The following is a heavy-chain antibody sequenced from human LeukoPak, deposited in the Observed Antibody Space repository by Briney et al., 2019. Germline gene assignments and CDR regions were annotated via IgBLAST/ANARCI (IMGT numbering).Heavy chain of an antibody. Sequence: PGGSLRLSCAASGFTFSSYAMHWVRQAPGKGLEWVAVISYDGNNKYYADSVKGRFTISRDNSKNTLYLQMSSLRAEDTALYYCATLPTWGQGTLVTVSS. D-gene: IGHD4-17*01. CDR3: ATLPT. J-gene: IGHJ4*02. V-gene: IGHV3-30-3*01. CDR1: GFTFSSYA. CDR2: ISYDGNNK.